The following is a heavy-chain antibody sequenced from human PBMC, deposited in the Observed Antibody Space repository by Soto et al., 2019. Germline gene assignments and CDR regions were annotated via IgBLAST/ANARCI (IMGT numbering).Heavy chain of an antibody. CDR1: GFTFSSYS. D-gene: IGHD3-3*01. J-gene: IGHJ4*02. V-gene: IGHV3-21*01. CDR2: ISSSSSYI. Sequence: PGRSLRLSCAASGFTFSSYSMNWVRQAPGKGLEWVSSISSSSSYIYYADSVKGRFTISRDNAKNSLYLQMNSLRAEDTAVYYCARDPGTIFPDGFGYWGQGTLVTVSS. CDR3: ARDPGTIFPDGFGY.